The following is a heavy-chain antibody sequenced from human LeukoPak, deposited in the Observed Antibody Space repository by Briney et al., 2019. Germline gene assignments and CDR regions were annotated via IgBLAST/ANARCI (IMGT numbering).Heavy chain of an antibody. CDR1: GFTFSSYS. V-gene: IGHV3-23*01. D-gene: IGHD2-2*02. CDR3: AKGIGGSCYSGNDY. Sequence: PGGSLRLSCAASGFTFSSYSMTWVRQAPGKGLEWVSAICGSGGSTYYSDSLKDRLTISRDNSKNTLYLQMNNLRAEDTAVYYCAKGIGGSCYSGNDYWGQGTLVTVSS. J-gene: IGHJ4*02. CDR2: ICGSGGST.